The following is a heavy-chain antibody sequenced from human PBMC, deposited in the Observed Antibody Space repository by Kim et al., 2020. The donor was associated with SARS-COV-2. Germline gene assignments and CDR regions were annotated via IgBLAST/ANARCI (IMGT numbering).Heavy chain of an antibody. CDR3: ANLPYYDFWSGYYQPRDY. Sequence: GGSLRLSCAASGFTFSSYAMSWVRQAPGKGLEWVSAISGSGGSTYYADSVKGRFTISRDNSKNTLYLQMNSLRAEDTAVYYCANLPYYDFWSGYYQPRDYCDQGTLVTVSS. CDR1: GFTFSSYA. J-gene: IGHJ4*02. D-gene: IGHD3-3*01. V-gene: IGHV3-23*01. CDR2: ISGSGGST.